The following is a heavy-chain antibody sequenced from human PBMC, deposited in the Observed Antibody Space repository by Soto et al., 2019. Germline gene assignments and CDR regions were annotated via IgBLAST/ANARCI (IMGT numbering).Heavy chain of an antibody. J-gene: IGHJ4*02. Sequence: EVQLVESGGGLVQPGGSLRLSCAASGFTFSSYWMHWVRQAPGKGPVWVSRINSDGSSTNYADSVKGRFTMSRDNAKNTLHLQMHSLRAEDTALYYCARDHGFGELWDMVDYWGQGTLVTVSS. CDR3: ARDHGFGELWDMVDY. V-gene: IGHV3-74*01. CDR2: INSDGSST. CDR1: GFTFSSYW. D-gene: IGHD3-10*01.